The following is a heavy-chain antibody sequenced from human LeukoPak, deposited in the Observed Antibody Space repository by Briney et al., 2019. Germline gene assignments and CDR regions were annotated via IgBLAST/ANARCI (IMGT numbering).Heavy chain of an antibody. CDR1: GYSISSGYY. V-gene: IGHV4-38-2*01. Sequence: PSETLSLTCAVSGYSISSGYYWGWIRQPPGKGLEWIGSIYYSGSTYYNPSLKSRVTISVDTSKNQFPLKLSSVTAADTAVYYCARHEGTYWFDPWGQGTLVTVSS. CDR2: IYYSGST. J-gene: IGHJ5*02. CDR3: ARHEGTYWFDP.